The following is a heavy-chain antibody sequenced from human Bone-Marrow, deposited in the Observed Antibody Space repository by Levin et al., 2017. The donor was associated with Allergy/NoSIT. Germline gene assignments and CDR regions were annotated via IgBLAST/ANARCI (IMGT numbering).Heavy chain of an antibody. D-gene: IGHD1-1*01. CDR3: AHRRGGYSWNGGYFDY. CDR2: IYWDNDK. CDR1: GFSLSTSGVG. J-gene: IGHJ4*02. Sequence: SGPTLVKPTQTLTLTCTFSGFSLSTSGVGVGWIRQPPGEALECLALIYWDNDKRYSPSLRSRLTITKDTSKNQVVLTMTNMDPVDTATYFCAHRRGGYSWNGGYFDYWGQGILVSVSS. V-gene: IGHV2-5*02.